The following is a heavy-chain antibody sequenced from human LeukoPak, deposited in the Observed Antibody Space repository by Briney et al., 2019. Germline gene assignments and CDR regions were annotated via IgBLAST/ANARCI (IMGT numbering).Heavy chain of an antibody. CDR2: LYWDDDK. J-gene: IGHJ4*02. CDR3: AHSYYYDSSGYYDYFDY. V-gene: IGHV2-5*02. D-gene: IGHD3-22*01. CDR1: GVSPSTNGVG. Sequence: SGPTLGNPPQTPTLTCTFSGVSPSTNGVGVGRIPHPPGKALEGLSPLYWDDDKRYSPSLKSRLTITKDTSKNQVVLTMTNMDPVDTATYYCAHSYYYDSSGYYDYFDYWGQGTLVTVSS.